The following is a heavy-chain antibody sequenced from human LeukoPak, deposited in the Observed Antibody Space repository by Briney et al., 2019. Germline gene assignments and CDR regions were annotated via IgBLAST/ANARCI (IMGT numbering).Heavy chain of an antibody. V-gene: IGHV4-34*01. D-gene: IGHD3-22*01. CDR2: INHSGST. CDR3: ARVSAKGSSGYYGYWYFDL. Sequence: SETLSLTCAVYGGSFSGYYWSWIRQPPGKGLEWIGEINHSGSTNYNPSLKSRVTISVDTSKNQFSLKLSPVTAADTAVYYCARVSAKGSSGYYGYWYFDLWGRGTLVTVSS. CDR1: GGSFSGYY. J-gene: IGHJ2*01.